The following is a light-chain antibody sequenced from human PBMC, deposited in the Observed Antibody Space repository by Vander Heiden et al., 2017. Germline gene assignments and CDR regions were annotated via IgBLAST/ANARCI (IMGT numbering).Light chain of an antibody. CDR3: SSYAGSNTYV. Sequence: QSALTQPPSASGSPGQSVTISCTVASSDVGTYNYVSWYQQHPGKAPKLMIYEVSKRPAGVPDRFSGSKSGNTASLTVSGRQPEDEADYYCSSYAGSNTYVFGTGTKVTVL. CDR1: SSDVGTYNY. CDR2: EVS. J-gene: IGLJ1*01. V-gene: IGLV2-8*01.